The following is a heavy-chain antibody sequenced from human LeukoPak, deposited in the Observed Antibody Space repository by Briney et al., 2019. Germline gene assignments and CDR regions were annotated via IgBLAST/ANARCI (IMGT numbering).Heavy chain of an antibody. CDR2: MNPDSGNT. J-gene: IGHJ4*02. V-gene: IGHV1-8*01. CDR3: ARVPGRSGGDC. Sequence: ASVKVLCKASGYTFTSYDINWVRQATGQGLEWMGWMNPDSGNTGYAQKFQGRVTMTRNTSISTAYMELSSLRSEDTAVYYCARVPGRSGGDCWGQGTLVTVSS. D-gene: IGHD2-15*01. CDR1: GYTFTSYD.